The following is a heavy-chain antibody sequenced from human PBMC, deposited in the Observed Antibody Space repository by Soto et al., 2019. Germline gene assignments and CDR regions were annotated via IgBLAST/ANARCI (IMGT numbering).Heavy chain of an antibody. Sequence: GGSLRLSCTASGFTFGDYAMSWVRQAPGKGLEWVGFIRSKAYGGTTEYAASVKGRFTISRDDSKSIAYLQMNSLKTEDTAVYYCTGSYYRLRYYYGMDVWGQGTTVTVS. J-gene: IGHJ6*02. CDR2: IRSKAYGGTT. CDR3: TGSYYRLRYYYGMDV. D-gene: IGHD1-26*01. V-gene: IGHV3-49*04. CDR1: GFTFGDYA.